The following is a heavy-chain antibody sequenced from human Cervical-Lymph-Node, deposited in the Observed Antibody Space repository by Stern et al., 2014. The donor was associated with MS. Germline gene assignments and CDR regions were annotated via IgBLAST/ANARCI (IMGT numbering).Heavy chain of an antibody. CDR2: STSNSDYR. Sequence: EVQLVESGGGLVKPGGSLRLSCAASGFPFSTYSMTWVRQAPGKGLEWVSSSTSNSDYRHYSDSVKGRFTISRDNAKDSLYLQMNRLRAEDTAVYYCATKRSIFGVSFDYWGQGTLVTVSS. V-gene: IGHV3-21*02. J-gene: IGHJ4*02. CDR3: ATKRSIFGVSFDY. CDR1: GFPFSTYS. D-gene: IGHD3-3*01.